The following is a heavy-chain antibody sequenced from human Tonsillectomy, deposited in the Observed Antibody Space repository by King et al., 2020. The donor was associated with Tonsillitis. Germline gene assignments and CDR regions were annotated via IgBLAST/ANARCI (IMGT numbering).Heavy chain of an antibody. J-gene: IGHJ4*02. D-gene: IGHD1-26*01. CDR3: AAGEWELRAYFDY. CDR1: GCTFTSCV. Sequence: MQLVQSGPEVKKPGTSVKVSCKASGCTFTSCVVQWVRQARGQRLEWIGWSVVGSGNTNNAQKFQERVTITRDMSKSTAYMELSSLRSEDTAVYYCAAGEWELRAYFDYWGQGTLVTVSS. CDR2: SVVGSGNT. V-gene: IGHV1-58*01.